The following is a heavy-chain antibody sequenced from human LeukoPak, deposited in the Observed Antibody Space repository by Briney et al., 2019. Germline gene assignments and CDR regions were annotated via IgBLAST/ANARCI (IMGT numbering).Heavy chain of an antibody. CDR1: GGSISSSSYY. J-gene: IGHJ6*04. D-gene: IGHD3-16*01. V-gene: IGHV4-39*07. Sequence: PSETLSLTCTVSGGSISSSSYYWGWIRQPPGKGLEWIGSIYYSGSTYCNPSLLSRVTISADTSNNHFSLRLTSVTAADTAIYYCARYPRLSRGPRQDVWGKGTTVTVSS. CDR3: ARYPRLSRGPRQDV. CDR2: IYYSGST.